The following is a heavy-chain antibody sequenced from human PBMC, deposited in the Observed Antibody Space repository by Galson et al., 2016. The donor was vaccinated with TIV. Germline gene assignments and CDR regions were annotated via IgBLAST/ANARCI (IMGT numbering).Heavy chain of an antibody. V-gene: IGHV4-38-2*02. J-gene: IGHJ6*02. CDR2: IYHTGST. CDR1: GYSISSGYY. CDR3: IREGSTVTMHHYFGMDV. D-gene: IGHD4-17*01. Sequence: LSLTCTVSGYSISSGYYWGWIRQPPGKGLEWIGNIYHTGSTYSNPSLRSRLTMSVDTSKNQFSLILNSVTAADTAVYYCIREGSTVTMHHYFGMDVWGQGTSVTVSS.